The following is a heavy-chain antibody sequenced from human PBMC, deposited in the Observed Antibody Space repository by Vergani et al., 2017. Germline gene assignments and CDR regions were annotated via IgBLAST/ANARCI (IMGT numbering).Heavy chain of an antibody. CDR3: AKSSRPIAPSDY. D-gene: IGHD2-21*01. V-gene: IGHV3-23*04. Sequence: EVQLVESGGGLVQPGRSLRLSCTASGFTFGDYAMSWLRQAPGKGLEWVSAISGSGGSTYYADSVKGRFTISRDNSKNTLYLQMNSLRAEDTAVYYCAKSSRPIAPSDYWGQGTLVTVSS. CDR2: ISGSGGST. J-gene: IGHJ4*02. CDR1: GFTFGDYA.